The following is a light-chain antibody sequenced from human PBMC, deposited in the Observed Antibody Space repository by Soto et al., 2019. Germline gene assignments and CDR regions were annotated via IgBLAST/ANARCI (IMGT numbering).Light chain of an antibody. V-gene: IGLV2-14*03. CDR3: SSYSSTNTDVV. CDR1: SSDVGAYNY. CDR2: DVT. Sequence: QSALTQPASVSGSPGQSITISCTGTSSDVGAYNYVSWYQQLPGKAPKLMIYDVTNRPSGVSDRFSGSKSGSTASLTISGXXAXDXAEYYCSSYSSTNTDVVFGGGTKLTVL. J-gene: IGLJ2*01.